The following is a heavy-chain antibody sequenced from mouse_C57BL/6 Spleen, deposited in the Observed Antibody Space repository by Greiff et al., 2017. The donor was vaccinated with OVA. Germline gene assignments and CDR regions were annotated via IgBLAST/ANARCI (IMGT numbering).Heavy chain of an antibody. V-gene: IGHV5-4*01. D-gene: IGHD2-3*01. CDR1: GFTFSSYA. CDR2: ISDGGSYT. CDR3: ARDFEGYSWYFDV. J-gene: IGHJ1*03. Sequence: EVKLVESGGGLVKPGGSLKLSCAASGFTFSSYAMSWVRQTPETRLEWVATISDGGSYTYSPDNVKGRFTISRDNAKNKLYLKMSLLKSEDTAMDYCARDFEGYSWYFDVWGTGTTVTVSS.